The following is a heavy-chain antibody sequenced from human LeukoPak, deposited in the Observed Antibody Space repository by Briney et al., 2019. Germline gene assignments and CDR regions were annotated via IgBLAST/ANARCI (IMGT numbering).Heavy chain of an antibody. V-gene: IGHV1-69*01. D-gene: IGHD3-10*01. CDR1: GGTFSIYA. CDR2: IIPIFGTA. J-gene: IGHJ6*02. Sequence: SVTVTCKACGGTFSIYAISWVRQAPGQGLEWMGGIIPIFGTANYAQKFQGRVTITADESTSTAYMELSSLRSEDTAVYYCARGPVPPHSSGSYYNDYYYYGGMAAWGQGTTVTVSS. CDR3: ARGPVPPHSSGSYYNDYYYYGGMAA.